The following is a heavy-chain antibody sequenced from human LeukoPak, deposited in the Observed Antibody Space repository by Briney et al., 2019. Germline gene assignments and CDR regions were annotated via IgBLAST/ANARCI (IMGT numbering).Heavy chain of an antibody. CDR2: ISAYNGNT. Sequence: ASVKVSCKVSGYIFTSYGINWVRQAPGQGLEWMGWISAYNGNTNYAQKLQGRVTMTTDTSTSTAYMELRSLRSDDTAVYYCARSLAAAADGMDVWGQGTTVTVSS. V-gene: IGHV1-18*01. CDR1: GYIFTSYG. D-gene: IGHD6-13*01. CDR3: ARSLAAAADGMDV. J-gene: IGHJ6*02.